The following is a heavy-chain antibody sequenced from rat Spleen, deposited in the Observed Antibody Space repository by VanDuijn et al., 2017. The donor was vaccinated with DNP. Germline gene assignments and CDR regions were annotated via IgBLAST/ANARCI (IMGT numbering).Heavy chain of an antibody. D-gene: IGHD1-11*01. J-gene: IGHJ3*01. CDR1: GFTFSDYY. Sequence: EVQLVESGGGLVQPGRSLKVSCTASGFTFSDYYMAWVRQAPKKGLEWVASISTSGEYTHYRDSVKGRFTISRDNAKDTQYLQMDSLRPEDTATYYCATGVYGGYEDWFANWGQGTLVTVSS. V-gene: IGHV5S13*01. CDR3: ATGVYGGYEDWFAN. CDR2: ISTSGEYT.